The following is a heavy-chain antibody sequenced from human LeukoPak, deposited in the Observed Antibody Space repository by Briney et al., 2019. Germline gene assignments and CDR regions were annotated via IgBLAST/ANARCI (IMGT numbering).Heavy chain of an antibody. V-gene: IGHV3-7*01. J-gene: IGHJ6*02. CDR1: GFTFSSYW. D-gene: IGHD6-13*01. CDR2: IKQDGSEK. CDR3: ARVAEKRNGMDG. Sequence: GGSLRLSCAASGFTFSSYWMTWVRQAPGKGLVWVVNIKQDGSEKYYVDSVKGRFTISRDDAKNSLYLQMNSLRAEDMAVYYCARVAEKRNGMDGCGQGTTVTVSS.